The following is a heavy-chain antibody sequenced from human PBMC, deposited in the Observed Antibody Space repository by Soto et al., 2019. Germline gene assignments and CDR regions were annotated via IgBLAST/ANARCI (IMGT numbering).Heavy chain of an antibody. D-gene: IGHD1-26*01. Sequence: QVHLQESGPGLVRPSGTLSLTCAVSGASISSTTSNNWWSWVRQPPGKGLEWIGEIYHSGSTNYTPSLKTRVTMSVDQSKTLFSLQLTSATAADTAVYYCARMVGATLVDFWGQGTLVTVSS. CDR3: ARMVGATLVDF. CDR2: IYHSGST. V-gene: IGHV4-4*02. CDR1: GASISSTTSNNW. J-gene: IGHJ4*02.